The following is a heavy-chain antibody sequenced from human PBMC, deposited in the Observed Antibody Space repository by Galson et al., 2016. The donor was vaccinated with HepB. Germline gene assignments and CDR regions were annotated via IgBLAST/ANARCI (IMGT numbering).Heavy chain of an antibody. CDR3: ARDDFWTGPPSASFSFDY. V-gene: IGHV3-30-3*01. Sequence: SLRLSCAASGFIFNNYAIHWVRRAPGKGLEWVAVISDDGSNKYYADSVKGRFTISRDNSKNTLYLQMNSLRAEDTAVFYCARDDFWTGPPSASFSFDYWGQGTLVTVSS. CDR2: ISDDGSNK. CDR1: GFIFNNYA. D-gene: IGHD3/OR15-3a*01. J-gene: IGHJ4*02.